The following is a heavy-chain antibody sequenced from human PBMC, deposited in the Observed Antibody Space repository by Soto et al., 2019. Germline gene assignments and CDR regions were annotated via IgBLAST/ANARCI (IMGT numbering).Heavy chain of an antibody. J-gene: IGHJ6*03. CDR2: ISGSGGST. D-gene: IGHD2-2*01. CDR1: GFTFSSYA. Sequence: GGSLRLSCAASGFTFSSYAMSWVRQAPGKGLEWVSAISGSGGSTYYADSVKGRFTISRDNSKNTLYLQMNSLRAEDTAVYYCAKAHYLVVPAYYYYYYMDVWGKGTTVTVSS. V-gene: IGHV3-23*01. CDR3: AKAHYLVVPAYYYYYYMDV.